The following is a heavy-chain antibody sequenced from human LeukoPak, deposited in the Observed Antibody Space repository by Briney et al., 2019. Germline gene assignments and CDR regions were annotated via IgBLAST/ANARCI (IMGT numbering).Heavy chain of an antibody. CDR2: IHYRGST. CDR1: GGSISSYY. J-gene: IGHJ4*02. Sequence: SETLSLTCGVSGGSISSYYWSWIRQSPEKGLEWIGYIHYRGSTNYNPSLKSRLTIPVNTSKNHFSLKLSSVTAADTAVYYCARHADSSGYYYHFDYWGQGALVTVSS. D-gene: IGHD3-22*01. CDR3: ARHADSSGYYYHFDY. V-gene: IGHV4-59*08.